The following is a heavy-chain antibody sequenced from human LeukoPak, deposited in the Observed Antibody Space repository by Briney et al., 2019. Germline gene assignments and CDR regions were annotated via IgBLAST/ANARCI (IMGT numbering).Heavy chain of an antibody. D-gene: IGHD5-24*01. CDR2: IIPIFGTA. V-gene: IGHV1-69*05. CDR3: ARGSGDGYNFGH. J-gene: IGHJ4*02. CDR1: GYTFTSYY. Sequence: SVKVSCKASGYTFTSYYMHWVRQAPGQGLEWMGGIIPIFGTANYAQKFQGRVTITTDESTSTAYMELSSLRSEDTAVYYCARGSGDGYNFGHWGQGTLVTVSS.